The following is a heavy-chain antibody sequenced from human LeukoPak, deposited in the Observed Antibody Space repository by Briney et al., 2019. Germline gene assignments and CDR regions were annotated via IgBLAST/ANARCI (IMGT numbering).Heavy chain of an antibody. Sequence: GGSLRLSCAASGFTFSTYGMNWVRQAPGKGLEWVSSISGSGGNTYYADSVKGRFTISRDNSKNTLYLHMNSLRGEDTAVYYCAKATEGGYSGYDPLDYWGQGTLVTVSS. J-gene: IGHJ4*02. CDR3: AKATEGGYSGYDPLDY. CDR1: GFTFSTYG. V-gene: IGHV3-23*01. D-gene: IGHD5-12*01. CDR2: ISGSGGNT.